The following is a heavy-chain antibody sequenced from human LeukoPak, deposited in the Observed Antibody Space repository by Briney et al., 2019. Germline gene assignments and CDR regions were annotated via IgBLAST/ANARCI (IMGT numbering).Heavy chain of an antibody. V-gene: IGHV1-18*01. D-gene: IGHD4-17*01. CDR3: ARESDYGDYVHDY. CDR1: GYTFTSYG. J-gene: IGHJ4*02. CDR2: ITTYNGNT. Sequence: ASVKVSCKASGYTFTSYGFSWVRQAPGQGLEWMGWITTYNGNTNYAQKLQGRVTMTTDTSTSTAYMELRSLRSDDPAVYYCARESDYGDYVHDYWGQGTLVTVSS.